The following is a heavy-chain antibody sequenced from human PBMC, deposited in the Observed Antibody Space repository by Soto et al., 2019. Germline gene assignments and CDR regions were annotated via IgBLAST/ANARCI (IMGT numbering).Heavy chain of an antibody. Sequence: GESLKISCKGSGYSFTSYWISWVRQMPGKGLERMGRIDPSDSYTNYSPSFQGHVTISADKSISTAYLQWSSLKTSDTALYYCAGVRYYYDSSGYTYYYYGMDVWGQGTTVTVSS. CDR1: GYSFTSYW. J-gene: IGHJ6*02. CDR3: AGVRYYYDSSGYTYYYYGMDV. D-gene: IGHD3-22*01. V-gene: IGHV5-10-1*01. CDR2: IDPSDSYT.